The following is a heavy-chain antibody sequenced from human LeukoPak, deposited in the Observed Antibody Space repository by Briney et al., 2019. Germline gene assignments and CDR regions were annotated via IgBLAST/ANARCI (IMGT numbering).Heavy chain of an antibody. V-gene: IGHV3-48*01. CDR2: ISSSNTM. D-gene: IGHD2-2*01. J-gene: IGHJ5*02. CDR1: GFTFSTYS. CDR3: ARAPDCSSTSCYVNLIWFGELPYNWFDP. Sequence: GGSLRLSCAVSGFTFSTYSMNWVRQVPGKGLEWISYISSSNTMYYADSVKGRFTISRDNAKNSLNLQMTSLRAEDTAVYYCARAPDCSSTSCYVNLIWFGELPYNWFDPWGQGTLVTVSS.